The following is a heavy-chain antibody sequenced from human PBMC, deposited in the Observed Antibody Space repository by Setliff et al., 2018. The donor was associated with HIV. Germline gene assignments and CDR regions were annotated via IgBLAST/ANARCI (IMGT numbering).Heavy chain of an antibody. CDR1: GYSFSDYY. CDR2: IDPKSGDA. Sequence: ASVKVSCKASGYSFSDYYIHWVRQAPGLGLEWMGWIDPKSGDAACPQKFQAWVTLTRDTSIRTAYMQLSSLRSDDTAIYYCARDRGWELSHPPFFDYWGQGTLVTVS. V-gene: IGHV1-2*04. CDR3: ARDRGWELSHPPFFDY. D-gene: IGHD1-7*01. J-gene: IGHJ4*02.